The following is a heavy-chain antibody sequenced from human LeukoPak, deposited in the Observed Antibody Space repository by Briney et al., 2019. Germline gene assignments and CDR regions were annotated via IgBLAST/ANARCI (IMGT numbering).Heavy chain of an antibody. CDR3: GRLGNGRSRRDTPYYYSMDV. J-gene: IGHJ6*02. CDR2: INHSGST. CDR1: GGSFSVYY. D-gene: IGHD2-21*01. Sequence: SETLSLTCAVYGGSFSVYYWSWIRQPPGKGLEWIGEINHSGSTNYNPSLKSRVTISVDTSKNQFSLKLSSVTAADTAVYYCGRLGNGRSRRDTPYYYSMDVWGRGTTVTVS. V-gene: IGHV4-34*01.